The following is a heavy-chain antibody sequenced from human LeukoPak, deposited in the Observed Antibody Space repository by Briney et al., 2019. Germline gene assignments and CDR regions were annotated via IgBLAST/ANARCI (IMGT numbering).Heavy chain of an antibody. D-gene: IGHD6-19*01. V-gene: IGHV4-4*07. Sequence: SETLSLTCTVSGASISSYYWTWIRQPAGEGLEWIGRMYNSDSPNYNPSLESRVTMSVDTSKNQVSLRLTSVTAADTAVYYCARESAVAGITALDYWGQGTLATVSS. CDR1: GASISSYY. CDR3: ARESAVAGITALDY. CDR2: MYNSDSP. J-gene: IGHJ4*02.